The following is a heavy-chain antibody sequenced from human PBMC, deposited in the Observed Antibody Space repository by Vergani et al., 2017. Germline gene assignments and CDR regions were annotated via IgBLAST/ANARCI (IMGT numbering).Heavy chain of an antibody. D-gene: IGHD3-3*01. J-gene: IGHJ5*02. Sequence: QVQLVESGGGVVQPGRSLRLSCAASGFTFSSYGMHWVRQAPGKGLEWVAVISYDGSNKYYADSVKGRFTISRDNSKNTLYLQMNSLRAEDTAVYYCAKGKTFFGSXFDPWGQGTLVTVSS. CDR1: GFTFSSYG. V-gene: IGHV3-30*18. CDR3: AKGKTFFGSXFDP. CDR2: ISYDGSNK.